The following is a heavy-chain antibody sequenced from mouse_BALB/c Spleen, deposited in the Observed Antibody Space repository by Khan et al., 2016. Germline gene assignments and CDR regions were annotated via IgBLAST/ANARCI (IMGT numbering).Heavy chain of an antibody. Sequence: EVQLQESGPDLVKPSQSLSLTCTVTGYSIISGYSWHWIRQFPGNKLEWMAYIHYSGSTNYNPSLKSRISLTRDTSKNRFILKLNSVTTEDTAASYGAGVTTGDYFDYWGQGTTLTVSS. CDR2: IHYSGST. J-gene: IGHJ2*01. CDR3: AGVTTGDYFDY. D-gene: IGHD2-2*01. CDR1: GYSIISGYS. V-gene: IGHV3-1*02.